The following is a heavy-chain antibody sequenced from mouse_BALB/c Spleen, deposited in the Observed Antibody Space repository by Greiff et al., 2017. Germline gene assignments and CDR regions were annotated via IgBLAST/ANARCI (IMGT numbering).Heavy chain of an antibody. Sequence: VQLKESGPGLVKPSQSLSLTCSVTGYSITSGYFWNWIRQFPGNKLEWMGYISYDGSNNYNPSLKNRISITRDTSKNQFFLKLNSVTTEDTATYYCARDGYDRVYAMDYWGQGTSVTVSS. V-gene: IGHV3-6*02. CDR2: ISYDGSN. D-gene: IGHD2-2*01. J-gene: IGHJ4*01. CDR3: ARDGYDRVYAMDY. CDR1: GYSITSGYF.